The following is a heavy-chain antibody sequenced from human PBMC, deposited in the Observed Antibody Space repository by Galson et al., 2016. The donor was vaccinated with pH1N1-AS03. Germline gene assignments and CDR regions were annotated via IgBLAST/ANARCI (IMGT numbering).Heavy chain of an antibody. Sequence: SLRLSCAASGFTFNRSWMNWVRQAPGKGLEWVANIKQDGSEKYYVDSVKGRLTISRDNAKNSLYLRMNSLRAEDTAVYYCFEINNGGGQGTLVTVSS. D-gene: IGHD2-8*01. J-gene: IGHJ4*02. V-gene: IGHV3-7*01. CDR1: GFTFNRSW. CDR3: FEINNG. CDR2: IKQDGSEK.